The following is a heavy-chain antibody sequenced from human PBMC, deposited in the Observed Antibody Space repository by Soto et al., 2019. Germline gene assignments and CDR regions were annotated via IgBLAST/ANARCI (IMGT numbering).Heavy chain of an antibody. D-gene: IGHD6-6*01. CDR2: ISAYNGNT. CDR3: ARASYSSSPRGWFDP. Sequence: QVQLVQSGAEVKKPGASVKVSCKASGYTFTSYGISWVRQAPGQGLEWMGWISAYNGNTNYAQKLQGRVTMTADPSTSTAYMELRSLRSDDTAVYYCARASYSSSPRGWFDPWGQGTLVTVSS. J-gene: IGHJ5*02. V-gene: IGHV1-18*01. CDR1: GYTFTSYG.